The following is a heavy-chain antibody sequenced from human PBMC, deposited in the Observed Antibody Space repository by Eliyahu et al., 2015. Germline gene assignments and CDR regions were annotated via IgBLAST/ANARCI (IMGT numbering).Heavy chain of an antibody. V-gene: IGHV3-7*01. Sequence: EVQLVESGGGLVQPGGSLRLSCAASGFXFSSYWMXWVRQAPGKGLEWVANIKQDGSEKYYVDSVKGRFTISRDNAKNSLYLQMNSLRAEDTAVYYCAKYVYGGNSYFDFWGQGTLVTVSS. CDR1: GFXFSSYW. CDR3: AKYVYGGNSYFDF. D-gene: IGHD4-23*01. J-gene: IGHJ4*02. CDR2: IKQDGSEK.